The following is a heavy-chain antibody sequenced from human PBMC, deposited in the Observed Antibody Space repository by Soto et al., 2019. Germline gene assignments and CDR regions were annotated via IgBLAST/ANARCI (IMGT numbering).Heavy chain of an antibody. Sequence: SATLSLTWTVSGGSISSGGYYWIWIRQPPGKGLEWIGYIYYSGSTYYNPSLKSRVTISVDTSKNQFSLKLSSVTAADAAVYYCASDLGYYDSSGSYFDYWGQGTMVTVSS. J-gene: IGHJ4*02. V-gene: IGHV4-30-4*01. CDR3: ASDLGYYDSSGSYFDY. CDR2: IYYSGST. D-gene: IGHD3-22*01. CDR1: GGSISSGGYY.